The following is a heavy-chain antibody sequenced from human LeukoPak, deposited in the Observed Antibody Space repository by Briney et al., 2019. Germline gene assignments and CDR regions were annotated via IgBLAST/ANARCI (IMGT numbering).Heavy chain of an antibody. CDR3: ARDQPNYDILTGYLGHYGMDV. CDR2: IKQDGSEK. J-gene: IGHJ6*02. CDR1: GFTFSSYW. D-gene: IGHD3-9*01. V-gene: IGHV3-7*01. Sequence: GGSLRLSCAASGFTFSSYWRSWVRQAPGKGLEWVANIKQDGSEKYYVDSVKGRFTISGDNAKNSLYLQMNSLRAEDTAVYYCARDQPNYDILTGYLGHYGMDVWGQGTTVTVSS.